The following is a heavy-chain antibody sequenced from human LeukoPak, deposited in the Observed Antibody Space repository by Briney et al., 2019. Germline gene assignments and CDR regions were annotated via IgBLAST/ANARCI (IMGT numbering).Heavy chain of an antibody. J-gene: IGHJ4*02. CDR2: ISGGGGST. CDR3: ANGRYCSGGSCYSGKD. CDR1: GFTFSSYA. D-gene: IGHD2-15*01. V-gene: IGHV3-23*01. Sequence: GGSLRLSCVASGFTFSSYAMTWVRQAPGKGLEWASVISGGGGSTYYADSVKGRFTISRDNSKNALYLQMNSLRAEDTAVYYCANGRYCSGGSCYSGKDWGQGTLVTVSS.